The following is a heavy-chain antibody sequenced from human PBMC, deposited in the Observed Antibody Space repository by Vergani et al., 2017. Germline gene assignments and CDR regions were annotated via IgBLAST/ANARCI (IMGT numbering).Heavy chain of an antibody. V-gene: IGHV3-21*02. D-gene: IGHD2-15*01. CDR1: GFTFKNNT. J-gene: IGHJ5*02. Sequence: VQLVESGGGLVKPGGSLRLSCGASGFTFKNNTMIWVRQSPGKGLEWVSSITSTGATINYADSVKGRFTISRDNAKKFLYLQMNNLRAEDTALYYCASRVSAGGGLDTWGQGTLVTVS. CDR3: ASRVSAGGGLDT. CDR2: ITSTGATI.